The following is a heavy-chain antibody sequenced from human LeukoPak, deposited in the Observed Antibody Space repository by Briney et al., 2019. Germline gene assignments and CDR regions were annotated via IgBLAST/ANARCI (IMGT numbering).Heavy chain of an antibody. CDR2: IKTDGSSA. V-gene: IGHV3-74*01. CDR1: GFSFSSYW. Sequence: GGSLRLSCAASGFSFSSYWMHWVRQAPGKGLVWVSRIKTDGSSATYADSVKGRFTISRDNSKNTLYLQMNSLRAEDTAVYYCAKVSGYYYDSSGYYHDYWGQGTLVTVSS. CDR3: AKVSGYYYDSSGYYHDY. J-gene: IGHJ4*02. D-gene: IGHD3-22*01.